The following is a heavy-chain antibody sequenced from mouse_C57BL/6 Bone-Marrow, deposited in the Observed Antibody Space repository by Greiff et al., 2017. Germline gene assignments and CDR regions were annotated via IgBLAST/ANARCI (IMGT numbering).Heavy chain of an antibody. J-gene: IGHJ4*01. V-gene: IGHV7-1*01. Sequence: EVKLVESGGGLVQSGRSLRLSCATSGFTFSDFYMEWVRQAPGKGLEWIAASRNKANDYTTEYSASVKGRFIVSRDTSQSILYLQMNALRAEDTAIYYCARDYLRAMDYWGQGTSVTVSS. CDR2: SRNKANDYTT. CDR3: ARDYLRAMDY. D-gene: IGHD1-1*01. CDR1: GFTFSDFY.